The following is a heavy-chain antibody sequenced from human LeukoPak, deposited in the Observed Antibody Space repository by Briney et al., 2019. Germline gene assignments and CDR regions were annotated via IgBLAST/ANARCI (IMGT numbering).Heavy chain of an antibody. D-gene: IGHD2-21*02. CDR2: ISGSGGST. V-gene: IGHV3-23*01. Sequence: PGGSLRLSCAASGFTFSSYAMSWVRQAPGKGLEWVSAISGSGGSTYYADSVEGRFTISRDNSKNTLYLQMNSLRAEDTAVYYCAKEFPAPDCGGDCYFDYWGQGTLVIVSS. CDR3: AKEFPAPDCGGDCYFDY. J-gene: IGHJ4*02. CDR1: GFTFSSYA.